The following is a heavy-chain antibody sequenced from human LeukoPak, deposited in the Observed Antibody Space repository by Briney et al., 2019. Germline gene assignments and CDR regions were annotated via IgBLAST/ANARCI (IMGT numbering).Heavy chain of an antibody. D-gene: IGHD6-13*01. V-gene: IGHV3-21*01. CDR2: ISSSSSYI. J-gene: IGHJ4*02. CDR1: GCTFSSYN. CDR3: ARGGIAAAEIDY. Sequence: GGSLRLSCAASGCTFSSYNMNWVRQPPGKGLEWVSSISSSSSYIYYADSVKGRFSISRDNAKNSLYLQMNSLRAEDTAVYYCARGGIAAAEIDYWGQGTLVTVSS.